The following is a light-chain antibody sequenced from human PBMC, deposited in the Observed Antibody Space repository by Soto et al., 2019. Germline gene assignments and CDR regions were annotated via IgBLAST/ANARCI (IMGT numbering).Light chain of an antibody. CDR3: AAWDDSPNAWV. CDR2: TYN. CDR1: SSNIGSNT. Sequence: QSVLTQPPSASGTPGQRVTISCSGSSSNIGSNTVNWYQQLPGTAPKLLIYTYNQRPSGVPDRFSGSESGTSASLAISGLQSEDEADYYCAAWDDSPNAWVFGGGTKVTVL. J-gene: IGLJ3*02. V-gene: IGLV1-44*01.